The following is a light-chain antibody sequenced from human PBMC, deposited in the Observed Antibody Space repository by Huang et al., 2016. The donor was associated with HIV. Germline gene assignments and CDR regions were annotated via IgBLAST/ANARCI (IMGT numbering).Light chain of an antibody. J-gene: IGKJ1*01. Sequence: DIQMTQSPSSLSASVGDRVTITCQASQDISNYLNWYQQKPGKAHKLLIYDASNLETGGSSRFSGSGSGTDFTFTISSLQPEDIATYYCQHYDNLRTFGQGTKVEIK. CDR1: QDISNY. CDR2: DAS. CDR3: QHYDNLRT. V-gene: IGKV1-33*01.